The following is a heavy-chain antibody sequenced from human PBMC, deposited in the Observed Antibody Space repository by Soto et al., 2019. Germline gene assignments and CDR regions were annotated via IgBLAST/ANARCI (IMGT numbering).Heavy chain of an antibody. V-gene: IGHV3-33*01. D-gene: IGHD2-2*01. CDR3: ARDPHCSSTSCYILDY. Sequence: QVQLVESGGGVVQPGRSLRLSCAASGFTFSSYGMHWVRQAPGKGLEWVAVIWYDGSNIYYADSVKGRFTISRDNSKNTLYLQMNSLRAEDTAVYYCARDPHCSSTSCYILDYWGQGTLVTVSS. J-gene: IGHJ4*02. CDR1: GFTFSSYG. CDR2: IWYDGSNI.